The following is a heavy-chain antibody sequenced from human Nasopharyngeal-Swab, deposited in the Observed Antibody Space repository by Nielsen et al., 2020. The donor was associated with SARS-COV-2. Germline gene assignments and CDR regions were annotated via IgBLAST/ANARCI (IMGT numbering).Heavy chain of an antibody. D-gene: IGHD3-22*01. CDR2: ISDSTYT. J-gene: IGHJ4*02. CDR3: ARDVRYDGIDY. CDR1: GFTFSGSY. Sequence: GESLKISCEASGFTFSGSYMSWIRQAPGKGLEWVSYISDSTYTIYADSVRGRFTISRDNSKNSLYLQMNSLRAEDTAVYYCARDVRYDGIDYWGQGTLVTVSS. V-gene: IGHV3-11*06.